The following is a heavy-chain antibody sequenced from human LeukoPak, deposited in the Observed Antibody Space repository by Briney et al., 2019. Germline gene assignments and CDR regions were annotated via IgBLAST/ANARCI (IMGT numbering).Heavy chain of an antibody. CDR2: ISSSSSYI. CDR3: ARDRPSPDANYDILTGYYQYYYYMDV. D-gene: IGHD3-9*01. Sequence: GGSLRLSCAASGFTFSSYSMNWVRQAPGKGLEWVSSISSSSSYIYYADSVKGRFTISRDNAKNSLYLQMSSLRAEDTAVYYCARDRPSPDANYDILTGYYQYYYYMDVWGKGTTVTISS. V-gene: IGHV3-21*01. J-gene: IGHJ6*03. CDR1: GFTFSSYS.